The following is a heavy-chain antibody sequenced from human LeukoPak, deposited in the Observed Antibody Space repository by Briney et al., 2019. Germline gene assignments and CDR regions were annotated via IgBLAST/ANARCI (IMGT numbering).Heavy chain of an antibody. CDR1: GFTFSSYS. Sequence: PGGSLRLSCAASGFTFSSYSMSWVRQAPGKGLEWVSAISGSGGSTYYADSVKGRFTISRDNSKNTLYLQMNSLRAEDTAVYYCAKAPRRGYSYGYWGQGTLVTVSS. V-gene: IGHV3-23*01. CDR2: ISGSGGST. CDR3: AKAPRRGYSYGY. J-gene: IGHJ4*02. D-gene: IGHD5-18*01.